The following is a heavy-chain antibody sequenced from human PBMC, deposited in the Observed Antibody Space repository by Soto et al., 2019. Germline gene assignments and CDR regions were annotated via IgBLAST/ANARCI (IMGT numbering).Heavy chain of an antibody. Sequence: VASVKVSCKASGYRFTRYGISWVRQAPGQGLEWLGWISAYDDNTKYAQTLQGRVSMSTDTSTNTAYMELRSLISDDTAMYYCASGGYYDSSGSRNYHYYGMNVWGQRTTVTVSS. V-gene: IGHV1-18*01. CDR1: GYRFTRYG. CDR3: ASGGYYDSSGSRNYHYYGMNV. D-gene: IGHD3-22*01. CDR2: ISAYDDNT. J-gene: IGHJ6*02.